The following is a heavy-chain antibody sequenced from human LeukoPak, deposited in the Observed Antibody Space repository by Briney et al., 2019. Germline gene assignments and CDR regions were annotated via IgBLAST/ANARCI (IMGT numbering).Heavy chain of an antibody. CDR1: GFTFSSYW. Sequence: GGSLRLSCAASGFTFSSYWMHWVRQAPGKGLVWVGRNKKKSDGGTIDYAAPVKGRFTISRDDSKNMLYLQMNSLKTEDTGVYYCSAGYGRTDFDYWGQGTLVTVSS. V-gene: IGHV3-15*05. CDR2: NKKKSDGGTI. D-gene: IGHD3-16*01. J-gene: IGHJ4*02. CDR3: SAGYGRTDFDY.